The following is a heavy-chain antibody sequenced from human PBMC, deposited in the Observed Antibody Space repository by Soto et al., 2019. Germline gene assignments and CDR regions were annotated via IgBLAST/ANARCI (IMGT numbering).Heavy chain of an antibody. Sequence: ASVKVSCKASGGTFSSYAISWVRQAPGQGLEWMGWINPNSGGTNYAQKFQGWVTMTRDTSISTAYMELSRLRSDDTAVYYCARCTSCYFHQTQSDQNNWFDPWGQGTLVTVSS. CDR2: INPNSGGT. V-gene: IGHV1-2*04. D-gene: IGHD2-2*01. J-gene: IGHJ5*02. CDR3: ARCTSCYFHQTQSDQNNWFDP. CDR1: GGTFSSYA.